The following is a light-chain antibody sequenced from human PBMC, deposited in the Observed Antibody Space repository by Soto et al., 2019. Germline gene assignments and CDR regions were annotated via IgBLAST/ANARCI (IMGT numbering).Light chain of an antibody. Sequence: DIQMTQSPSSLSAAVGDRVTITCRASQSISSYLNWYQQKPGKAPKLLIYAASSLQSGVPSRFNGSGSGTDFTLTISSLQPEDFATYYCQQSYSTLYTFGQGTKLDIK. CDR2: AAS. CDR1: QSISSY. CDR3: QQSYSTLYT. V-gene: IGKV1-39*01. J-gene: IGKJ2*01.